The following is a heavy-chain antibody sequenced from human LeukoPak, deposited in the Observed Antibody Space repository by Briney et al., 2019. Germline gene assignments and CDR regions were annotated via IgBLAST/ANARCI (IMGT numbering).Heavy chain of an antibody. V-gene: IGHV3-23*01. CDR1: GFTFSSYA. Sequence: PGGSLRLSCAASGFTFSSYAMSWVRQAPGKGLEWVSAISGSGGSTYYADSVKGRFTISRDNSKNTLYLQMNSLRAEDTAVYYFAKDPGCSSTSCYRGNNWFDPWGQGTLVTVSS. CDR2: ISGSGGST. J-gene: IGHJ5*02. CDR3: AKDPGCSSTSCYRGNNWFDP. D-gene: IGHD2-2*01.